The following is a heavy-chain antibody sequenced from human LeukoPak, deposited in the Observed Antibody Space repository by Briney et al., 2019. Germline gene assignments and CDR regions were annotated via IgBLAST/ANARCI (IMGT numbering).Heavy chain of an antibody. J-gene: IGHJ5*02. CDR3: SRGGANDL. Sequence: SETLSLTCTVSGGSITSDYWSWIRQPAGEGLEWIGRIFTSGSTSYNPSLKSRVTMSLDTSKNQFSLKLSSVTAADTAVYFCSRGGANDLWGQGTPVTVSS. CDR2: IFTSGST. CDR1: GGSITSDY. D-gene: IGHD4/OR15-4a*01. V-gene: IGHV4-4*07.